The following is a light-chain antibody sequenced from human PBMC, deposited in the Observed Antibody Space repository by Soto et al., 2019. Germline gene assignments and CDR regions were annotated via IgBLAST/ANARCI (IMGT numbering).Light chain of an antibody. Sequence: QSVLTQPASVSGSPGQSITISCTGTSSDVGGYDYVSWYQLHPGKAPKLMVFEVNNRPSGVSYRFSGSRSGNTASLTISVLHVEDEADYSCSSYSISSAYLFGTGTNVTVL. V-gene: IGLV2-14*01. CDR3: SSYSISSAYL. CDR2: EVN. J-gene: IGLJ1*01. CDR1: SSDVGGYDY.